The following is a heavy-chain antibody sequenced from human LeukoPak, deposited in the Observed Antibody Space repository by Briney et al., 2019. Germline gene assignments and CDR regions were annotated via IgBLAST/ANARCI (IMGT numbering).Heavy chain of an antibody. D-gene: IGHD6-6*01. Sequence: SETLSLTCTVSGGSISSSSYYWGWIRQPPGKGLEWIGSIYYSGSTYYNPSLKSRVTISVDTSKNQFSLKLSSVTAADTAVYYCARVKLWDSSSPQPQPAFFDYWGQGALVTVSS. V-gene: IGHV4-39*07. CDR2: IYYSGST. CDR3: ARVKLWDSSSPQPQPAFFDY. J-gene: IGHJ4*02. CDR1: GGSISSSSYY.